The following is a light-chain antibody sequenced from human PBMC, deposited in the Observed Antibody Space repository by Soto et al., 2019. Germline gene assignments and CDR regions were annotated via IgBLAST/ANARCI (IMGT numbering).Light chain of an antibody. J-gene: IGKJ1*01. V-gene: IGKV4-1*01. CDR2: WAS. CDR3: QQYSTFWT. Sequence: DIVMTQSPDSLGVSLGERATINCKSSQSVLYSSNNKNYLAWYQQKPGQPPKLLIYWASTRDSGVPDRFSGSGSGTDFTLTISGVQPDDIATYYCQQYSTFWTFGQGTRVEVK. CDR1: QSVLYSSNNKNY.